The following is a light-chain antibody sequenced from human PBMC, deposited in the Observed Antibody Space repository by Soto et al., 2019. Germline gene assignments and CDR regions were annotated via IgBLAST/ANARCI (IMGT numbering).Light chain of an antibody. CDR2: DAS. V-gene: IGKV3-11*01. J-gene: IGKJ5*01. CDR3: QQRGT. CDR1: QSVSSY. Sequence: EIVLTQSPATLSLSPGERATLSCRASQSVSSYLAWYQQKPGQAPRLLIYDASNRATGIPARFSGSGSGTDFTLTIRSLAPEDFAVYYCQQRGTFDQGTRLEIK.